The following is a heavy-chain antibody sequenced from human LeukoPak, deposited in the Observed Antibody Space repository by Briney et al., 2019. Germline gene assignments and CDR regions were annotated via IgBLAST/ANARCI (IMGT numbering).Heavy chain of an antibody. V-gene: IGHV4-39*01. CDR1: GCSISSWSYY. CDR3: ARAPASGAYSQDGWFVP. D-gene: IGHD1-26*01. Sequence: WETLTLTCTVSGCSISSWSYYWVRLPQPPGKGLVWIGSFFYAGRTFYNPSRKSRVTISVDTSKHQFSLNLSSVTAADTAVYYCARAPASGAYSQDGWFVPWGRGALVTVCS. J-gene: IGHJ5*02. CDR2: FFYAGRT.